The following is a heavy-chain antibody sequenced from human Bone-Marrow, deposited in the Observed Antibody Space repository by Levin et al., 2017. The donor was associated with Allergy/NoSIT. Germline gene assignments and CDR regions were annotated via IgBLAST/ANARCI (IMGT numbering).Heavy chain of an antibody. CDR3: ARLLHDSSGDDYFDY. V-gene: IGHV4-39*01. CDR1: GGSISSSNYY. D-gene: IGHD3-22*01. J-gene: IGHJ4*02. CDR2: TYYSGKT. Sequence: SETLSLTCTVSGGSISSSNYYWSWIRQPPGKGLEWIGSTYYSGKTYDNPSLKSRVTVSVDTSKNQFSLKVTSVTAADTALYYCARLLHDSSGDDYFDYWGQGTLVTVSS.